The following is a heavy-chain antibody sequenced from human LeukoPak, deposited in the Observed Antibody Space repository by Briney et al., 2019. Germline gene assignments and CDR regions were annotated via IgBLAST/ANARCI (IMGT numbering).Heavy chain of an antibody. J-gene: IGHJ5*02. CDR2: ISSSSSYI. CDR1: GFTFSSYS. D-gene: IGHD6-13*01. Sequence: GGSLRLSCAVSGFTFSSYSMNWVRQAPGKGLEWVSSISSSSSYIYYADSVKGRFTISRDNAKNSLYLQMNSLRAEDTAVYYCARTYSSSWPVRGWFDPWGQGTLVTVSS. V-gene: IGHV3-21*01. CDR3: ARTYSSSWPVRGWFDP.